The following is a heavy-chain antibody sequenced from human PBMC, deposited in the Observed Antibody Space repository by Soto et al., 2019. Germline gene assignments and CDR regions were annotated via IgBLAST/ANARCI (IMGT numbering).Heavy chain of an antibody. V-gene: IGHV2-5*02. D-gene: IGHD1-26*01. CDR2: IYWDDDK. J-gene: IGHJ4*02. Sequence: QITLKESGPTLVKPTQTLTLTCTFSGFSLSTSGVGVGWIRQPPGKALEWLALIYWDDDKRYSPSLKSRLTITKDTSNNQVVHTRTNMDPVDTATYYVAHRRRGSSFDYWGQGTLVTVSS. CDR1: GFSLSTSGVG. CDR3: AHRRRGSSFDY.